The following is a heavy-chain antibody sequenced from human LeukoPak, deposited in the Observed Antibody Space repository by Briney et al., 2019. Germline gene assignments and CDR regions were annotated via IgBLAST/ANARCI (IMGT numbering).Heavy chain of an antibody. CDR1: GFTVSSNY. V-gene: IGHV3-66*02. CDR3: ATAYDTTRDFDY. CDR2: IYSGGST. Sequence: GGSLRLSCAASGFTVSSNYMSWVRQAPGKGLEWVSDIYSGGSTYYADSVKGRFTISRDNSKNTLYLQMNSLRAEDTAVYYCATAYDTTRDFDYWGQGTLVTVSS. J-gene: IGHJ4*02. D-gene: IGHD3-9*01.